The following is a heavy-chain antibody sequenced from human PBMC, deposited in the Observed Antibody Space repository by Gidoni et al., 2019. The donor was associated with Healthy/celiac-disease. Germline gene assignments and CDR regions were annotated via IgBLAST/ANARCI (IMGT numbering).Heavy chain of an antibody. Sequence: EVQLVESGGGLIQPGGSLRLSCAASGFTVSSNYMSWVRQAPGKGLEWVSVIYSGGSTYYADSVKGRFTISRDNSKNTLYLQMNSLRAEDTAVYYCARDAPTDYGDYELWLGYFDLWGRGTLVTVSS. V-gene: IGHV3-53*01. J-gene: IGHJ2*01. D-gene: IGHD4-17*01. CDR3: ARDAPTDYGDYELWLGYFDL. CDR1: GFTVSSNY. CDR2: IYSGGST.